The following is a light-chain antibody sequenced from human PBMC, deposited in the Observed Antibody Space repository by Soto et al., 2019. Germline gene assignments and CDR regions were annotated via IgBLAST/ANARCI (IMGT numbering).Light chain of an antibody. CDR1: SSDVGGYNY. CDR2: EVS. V-gene: IGLV2-8*01. CDR3: SSYSGTNYHYV. Sequence: QSVLTQPPSASGSFGQSVTISCTGTSSDVGGYNYVSWYQQHPGKAPKLMIYEVSDRPSGVLNHFSGSKSGNTASLTVSGLQADDEADYYCSSYSGTNYHYVFGTGTKVTVL. J-gene: IGLJ1*01.